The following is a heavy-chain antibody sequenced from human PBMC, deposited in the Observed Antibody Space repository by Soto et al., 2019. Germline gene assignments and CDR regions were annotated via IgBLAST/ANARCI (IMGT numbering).Heavy chain of an antibody. Sequence: ASVKVSCQASAYTFTVCYMHWVRQAPGQGLEWMGWINPNSGGTNYAQKFQGWVTMTRDTSISTAYMELSRLRSDDTAVYYCARDPVREGYSGYDPYYFDYWGQGTLVTVSS. V-gene: IGHV1-2*04. D-gene: IGHD5-12*01. J-gene: IGHJ4*02. CDR1: AYTFTVCY. CDR2: INPNSGGT. CDR3: ARDPVREGYSGYDPYYFDY.